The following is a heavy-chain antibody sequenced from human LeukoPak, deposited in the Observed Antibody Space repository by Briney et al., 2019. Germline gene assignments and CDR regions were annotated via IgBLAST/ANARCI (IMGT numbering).Heavy chain of an antibody. V-gene: IGHV3-30*02. CDR2: IRYDGSNK. Sequence: PGGSLRLSCAASGFTFSTYGMHWVRQAPGKGLEWVAVIRYDGSNKYYGDSVKGRFTISRDDSKNTLHLQMSSLRTEDTAVYYCARAYRVGSELDYWGQGTLVTVSS. J-gene: IGHJ4*02. D-gene: IGHD6-25*01. CDR3: ARAYRVGSELDY. CDR1: GFTFSTYG.